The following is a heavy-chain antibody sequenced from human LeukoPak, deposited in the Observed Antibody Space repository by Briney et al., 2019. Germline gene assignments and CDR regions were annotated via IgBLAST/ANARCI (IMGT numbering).Heavy chain of an antibody. V-gene: IGHV3-21*04. CDR3: ARGVFRDTAMVLYFDY. J-gene: IGHJ4*02. D-gene: IGHD5-18*01. CDR2: ISIRGSDL. Sequence: GGTLRLSCAVSGLTFCRYNMNGVRDAPEGRLEWVSCISIRGSDLYYAASEKGRSTLSRDNATNSLYLQMNSLRSEDTAVYYWARGVFRDTAMVLYFDYWGQGTLVTVSS. CDR1: GLTFCRYN.